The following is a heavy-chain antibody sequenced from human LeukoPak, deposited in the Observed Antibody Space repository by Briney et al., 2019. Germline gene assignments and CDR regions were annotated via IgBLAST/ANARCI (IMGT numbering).Heavy chain of an antibody. D-gene: IGHD2-2*01. CDR2: SYYSGST. Sequence: SQTLSLTCTASGGSISSSSYYWGWIRQPPGKGLEWIGSSYYSGSTYYNPSLKSRVTISVDTSKNQFSLNLSSVTAADTAVYYCARHSPEVVPAAILHWFDPWGQRTLVTVSS. J-gene: IGHJ5*02. V-gene: IGHV4-39*01. CDR3: ARHSPEVVPAAILHWFDP. CDR1: GGSISSSSYY.